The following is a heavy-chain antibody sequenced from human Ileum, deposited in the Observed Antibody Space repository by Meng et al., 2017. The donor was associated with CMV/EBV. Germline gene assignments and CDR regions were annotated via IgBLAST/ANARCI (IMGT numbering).Heavy chain of an antibody. CDR2: ISSSGDNT. J-gene: IGHJ4*02. CDR3: ATPPLNYNNNWYTYYFAY. CDR1: GFTFSNYA. D-gene: IGHD6-13*01. V-gene: IGHV3-23*01. Sequence: GESLKISCVASGFTFSNYAMNWVRQPPGKGLEWVSGISSSGDNTNYADSVKGRFTISRDNSKNTLYLQMNSLSAEDTAVYYCATPPLNYNNNWYTYYFAYWGQGTLVTVSS.